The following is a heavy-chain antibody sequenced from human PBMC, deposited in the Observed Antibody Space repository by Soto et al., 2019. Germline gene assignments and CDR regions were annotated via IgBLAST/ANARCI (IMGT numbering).Heavy chain of an antibody. CDR2: IVPVFGRP. D-gene: IGHD5-12*01. V-gene: IGHV1-69*13. J-gene: IGHJ4*02. CDR1: GGSFSNFV. CDR3: AREGSGYNF. Sequence: SVRVACKASGGSFSNFVIRWVRQAPGQGLEWMGGIVPVFGRPNYAQGFRGRLTITADESTSTGYMELISLRSDDTAVYYCAREGSGYNFWGQGTQVPVSP.